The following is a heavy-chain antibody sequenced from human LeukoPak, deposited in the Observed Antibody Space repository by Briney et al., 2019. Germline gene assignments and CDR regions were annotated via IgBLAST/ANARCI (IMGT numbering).Heavy chain of an antibody. V-gene: IGHV4-59*01. CDR1: GGSISGSY. J-gene: IGHJ6*03. D-gene: IGHD5-12*01. CDR3: ARSFSGYDLAYYYYMDV. Sequence: SETLSLTCTVSGGSISGSYWSWIRQPPGKGLEWIGYIYYSGSTNYNPSLKSRVTISVDTSKNQFSLKLSSVTAADTAVYYCARSFSGYDLAYYYYMDVWGKGTTVTVSS. CDR2: IYYSGST.